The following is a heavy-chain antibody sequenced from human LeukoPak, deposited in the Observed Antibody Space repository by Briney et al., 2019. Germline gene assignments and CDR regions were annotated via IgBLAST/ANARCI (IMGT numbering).Heavy chain of an antibody. V-gene: IGHV3-30*18. D-gene: IGHD3-10*01. J-gene: IGHJ4*02. CDR1: GFTFSTYS. CDR2: ISDDGSTK. Sequence: GGSLRLSCAASGFTFSTYSINWVRQTPGKGLEWVAVISDDGSTKYYADSVKGRFTISRDNSKNTLYLQMDNLRAEDTAVYYCAKDLAGGSANDYWGQGTLVTVSS. CDR3: AKDLAGGSANDY.